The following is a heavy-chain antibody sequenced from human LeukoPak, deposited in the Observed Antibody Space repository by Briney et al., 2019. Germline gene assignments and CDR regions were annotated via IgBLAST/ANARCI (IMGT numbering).Heavy chain of an antibody. D-gene: IGHD3-22*01. Sequence: SETLSLTCAVYGGSFSGYYWSWIRQPPGKGLEWIGEISHSGSTNYNPSLKSRVTISVDTSKNQFSLKLSSVTAADTAVYYCAREDYDSSDWFDPWGQGTLVTVSS. CDR1: GGSFSGYY. J-gene: IGHJ5*02. CDR3: AREDYDSSDWFDP. CDR2: ISHSGST. V-gene: IGHV4-34*01.